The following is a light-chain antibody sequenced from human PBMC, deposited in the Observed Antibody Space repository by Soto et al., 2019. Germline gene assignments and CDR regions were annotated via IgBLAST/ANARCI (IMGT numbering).Light chain of an antibody. V-gene: IGKV1-5*03. CDR3: QQYDRYSLS. Sequence: DIQMTQSPSTLSATAGDRVSITCRASQNIRSWLAWYQHKPGKAPKLLIYKASTLDSGVPSRFSGSGSGTDFTLTISSLQPDDFATYYCQQYDRYSLSFGPGTKVEIK. CDR1: QNIRSW. CDR2: KAS. J-gene: IGKJ3*01.